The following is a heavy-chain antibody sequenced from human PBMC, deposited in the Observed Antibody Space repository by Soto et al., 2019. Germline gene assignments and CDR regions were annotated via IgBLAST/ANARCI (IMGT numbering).Heavy chain of an antibody. J-gene: IGHJ6*03. V-gene: IGHV1-18*01. CDR2: ISAYNGNT. CDR1: GDTFTSYG. Sequence: GASVKVSCKASGDTFTSYGISWVRQAPGQGLEWMGWISAYNGNTNSAQKLQGRVTMSTDISTSTAYMELRSLRSDDTALYYCARVLGYCSRTSCYSYMDVWGKGTTVTVSS. D-gene: IGHD2-2*02. CDR3: ARVLGYCSRTSCYSYMDV.